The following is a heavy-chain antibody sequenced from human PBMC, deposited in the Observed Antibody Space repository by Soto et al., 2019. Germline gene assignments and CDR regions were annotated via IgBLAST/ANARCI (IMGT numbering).Heavy chain of an antibody. V-gene: IGHV1-69*01. CDR2: IIPILGIA. D-gene: IGHD2-21*01. J-gene: IGHJ3*02. CDR3: ARDCGGYCYHLQGACDI. CDR1: GGTFSSYA. Sequence: QVQLVQSGAEVKKPGSSVKVSCKASGGTFSSYAISWVRQAPGHGLAWLGGIIPILGIANYAKKFQGRVTITADESTSTAYRELSGLRSEDTAVYYGARDCGGYCYHLQGACDIWGHGTMVTVSS.